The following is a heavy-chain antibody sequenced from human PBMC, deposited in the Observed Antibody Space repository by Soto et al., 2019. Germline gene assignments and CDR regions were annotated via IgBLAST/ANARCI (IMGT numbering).Heavy chain of an antibody. CDR2: IYYSGST. Sequence: SETLSLTSTVSGGSISSYYWSWIRQPPGKGLKWIGYIYYSGSTNYNPSLKSRVTISVDTSKNQFSLKLSSVTAADTAVYYCARGRIQLWWFDYWGQGTLVTVS. CDR1: GGSISSYY. D-gene: IGHD5-18*01. V-gene: IGHV4-59*01. CDR3: ARGRIQLWWFDY. J-gene: IGHJ4*02.